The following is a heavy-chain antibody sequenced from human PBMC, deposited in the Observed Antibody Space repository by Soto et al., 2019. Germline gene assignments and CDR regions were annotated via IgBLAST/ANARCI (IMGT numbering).Heavy chain of an antibody. Sequence: QVHLQQWGAGLLKPSETLSLTCAVYGESFIGYYWTWIRQSPGKGLEWNGAINHGGSTNYNPSLKSRVTISIDTSKNQFSLKLTSVTAADTSVYYCARTDIVTTNWFDPWGQGTLVTVSS. J-gene: IGHJ5*02. CDR1: GESFIGYY. V-gene: IGHV4-34*01. CDR3: ARTDIVTTNWFDP. CDR2: INHGGST. D-gene: IGHD5-12*01.